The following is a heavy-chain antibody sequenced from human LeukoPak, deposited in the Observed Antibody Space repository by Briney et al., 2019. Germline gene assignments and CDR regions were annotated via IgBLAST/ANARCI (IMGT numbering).Heavy chain of an antibody. CDR2: ISSSGRSI. D-gene: IGHD5-12*01. Sequence: GGSLRLSCAASGFTFSDFYMSWIRQAPGKGLEWVSFISSSGRSIYYADSVKGRFTISRDNAKNSLYLQMNSLRAEDTAVYYCARDIVATMPPGYMDVWGKGTTVTVSS. V-gene: IGHV3-11*04. J-gene: IGHJ6*03. CDR1: GFTFSDFY. CDR3: ARDIVATMPPGYMDV.